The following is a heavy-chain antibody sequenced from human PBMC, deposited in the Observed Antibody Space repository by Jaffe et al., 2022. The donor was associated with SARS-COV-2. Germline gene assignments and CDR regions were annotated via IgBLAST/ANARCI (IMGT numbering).Heavy chain of an antibody. D-gene: IGHD2-15*01. J-gene: IGHJ6*02. CDR1: GFTFSSYA. CDR2: ISYDGSNK. Sequence: QVQLVESGGGVVQPGRSLRLSCAASGFTFSSYAMHWVRQAPGKGLEWVAVISYDGSNKYYADSVKGRFTISRDNSKNTLYLQMNSLRAEDTAVYYCARDLGLYCSGGSCLSGGMDVWGQGTTVTVSS. V-gene: IGHV3-30-3*01. CDR3: ARDLGLYCSGGSCLSGGMDV.